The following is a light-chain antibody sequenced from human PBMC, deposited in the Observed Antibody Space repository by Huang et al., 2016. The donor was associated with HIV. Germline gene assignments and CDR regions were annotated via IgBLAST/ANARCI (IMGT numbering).Light chain of an antibody. CDR3: QQYKSYPFT. V-gene: IGKV1-5*01. CDR2: DAS. CDR1: QSISNW. Sequence: DIQMTQSPSTLSASVGDRVTITCRASQSISNWLAWYQQKPGKAPKLPIYDASTVESGVPSTFSGSGSGTEFTLTISGLQPDYSATYYCQQYKSYPFTFGPGTQVHIK. J-gene: IGKJ3*01.